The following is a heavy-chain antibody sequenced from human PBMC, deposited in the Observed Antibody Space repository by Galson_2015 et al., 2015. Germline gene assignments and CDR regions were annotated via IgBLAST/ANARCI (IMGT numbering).Heavy chain of an antibody. Sequence: QSGAEVKKPGESLRISCTGSGYSFPNYWISWVRQMPGKGLEWMGKIDPSDSYTNYGPSFQGHVTISTDKSISTAYLQWGSLKASDTAMYYCARLVAGPYYYFDYWGQGTLVTVSS. D-gene: IGHD6-19*01. CDR2: IDPSDSYT. CDR1: GYSFPNYW. CDR3: ARLVAGPYYYFDY. V-gene: IGHV5-10-1*01. J-gene: IGHJ4*02.